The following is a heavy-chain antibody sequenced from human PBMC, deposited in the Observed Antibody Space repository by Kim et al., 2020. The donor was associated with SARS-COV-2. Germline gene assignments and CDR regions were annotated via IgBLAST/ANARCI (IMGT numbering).Heavy chain of an antibody. J-gene: IGHJ6*02. CDR1: GFTFSSYA. V-gene: IGHV3-23*01. CDR3: AKDQRITIFGVVISHFYGVDV. CDR2: ISGSGGRT. D-gene: IGHD3-3*01. Sequence: GGSLRLSCSASGFTFSSYAMSWVRQAPGKGLEWVSAISGSGGRTYSADSVKGRFTISRDNSTNTLSLQMNSLRAEDTAVYYWAKDQRITIFGVVISHFYGVDVWGQGTTVTVAS.